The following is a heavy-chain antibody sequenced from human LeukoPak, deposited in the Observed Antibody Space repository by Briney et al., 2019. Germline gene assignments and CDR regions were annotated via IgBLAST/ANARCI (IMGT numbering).Heavy chain of an antibody. J-gene: IGHJ3*02. Sequence: SETLSLTCTVSADSISNDYFWGWIRQPPGKGLEWIGSIYHSGSTYYNPSLKSRVTISVDTSKNQFSLKLSSVTAADTAVYFCARGPYSYDSSSAFDIWGQGTMVTVSS. CDR1: ADSISNDYF. CDR3: ARGPYSYDSSSAFDI. V-gene: IGHV4-38-2*02. D-gene: IGHD3-22*01. CDR2: IYHSGST.